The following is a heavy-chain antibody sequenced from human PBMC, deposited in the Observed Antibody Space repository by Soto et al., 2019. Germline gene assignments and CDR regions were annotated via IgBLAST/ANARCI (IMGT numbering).Heavy chain of an antibody. CDR1: GFTFSSYA. J-gene: IGHJ3*02. V-gene: IGHV3-23*01. Sequence: GGSLRLSCAACGFTFSSYAMSWVRQAPGKGLEWVSAISGSGGSTYYADSVKGRFTISRDNSKNTLYLQMNSLRAEDTAVYYCAKEWGYYGSGNYDAFDIWGQGTMVTVSS. CDR3: AKEWGYYGSGNYDAFDI. D-gene: IGHD3-10*01. CDR2: ISGSGGST.